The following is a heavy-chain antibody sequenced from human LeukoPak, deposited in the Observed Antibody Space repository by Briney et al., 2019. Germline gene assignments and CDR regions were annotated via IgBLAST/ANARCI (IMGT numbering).Heavy chain of an antibody. CDR3: ARVNYYDSSGHSDY. CDR1: GYTFTSYD. J-gene: IGHJ4*02. Sequence: ASVKVSCKASGYTFTSYDINWVRQATGQGLEWMGWMNPNSGNTGYAQKFQGRVTITRNTSISTAYMELSSLRSEDTAVCYCARVNYYDSSGHSDYWGQGTLVTVSS. V-gene: IGHV1-8*03. D-gene: IGHD3-22*01. CDR2: MNPNSGNT.